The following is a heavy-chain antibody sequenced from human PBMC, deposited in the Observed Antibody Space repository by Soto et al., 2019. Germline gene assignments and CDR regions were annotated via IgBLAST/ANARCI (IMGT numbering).Heavy chain of an antibody. J-gene: IGHJ4*02. CDR3: ARGLSGYYHYFDT. Sequence: EVQLVESGGGVVRPGGSLRLSCAASGFNFDDYGMSWVRQAPGEGLEWVSGINWNSNSRGYADSVKGRFTISRDNVQNSLYLEMNSLRAEDTALYYCARGLSGYYHYFDTWGQGTLVTVSS. D-gene: IGHD5-12*01. CDR1: GFNFDDYG. CDR2: INWNSNSR. V-gene: IGHV3-20*04.